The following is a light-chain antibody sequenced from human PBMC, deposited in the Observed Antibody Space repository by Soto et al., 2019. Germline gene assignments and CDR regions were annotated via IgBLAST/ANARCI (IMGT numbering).Light chain of an antibody. CDR3: QQSYNIPFT. J-gene: IGKJ3*01. Sequence: DIQMTQSPSSLAASVGERVTITCRASQNIDSFLNWYQQKPGKAPQVLIYGGSALQSGVPSRFSGSGSGTDFTLTISSLQPEDFASYFCQQSYNIPFTFGPGTRVDI. CDR2: GGS. CDR1: QNIDSF. V-gene: IGKV1-39*01.